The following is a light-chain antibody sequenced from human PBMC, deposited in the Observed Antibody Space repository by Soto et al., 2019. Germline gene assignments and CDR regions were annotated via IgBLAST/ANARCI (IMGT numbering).Light chain of an antibody. CDR1: SSNIGANY. J-gene: IGLJ1*01. V-gene: IGLV1-51*01. CDR2: ENN. Sequence: HSVLTQPPSVSAAPGQKVTISCSGGSSNIGANYVSWYQHLPGTAPKLLIYENNKRPSGIPDRFSGSKSGTSATLDIAGLQTGDEADFYCGTWDSSLSVGVFGTGTKLTVL. CDR3: GTWDSSLSVGV.